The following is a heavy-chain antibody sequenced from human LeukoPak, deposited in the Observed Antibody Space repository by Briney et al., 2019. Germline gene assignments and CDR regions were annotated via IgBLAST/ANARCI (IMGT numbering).Heavy chain of an antibody. Sequence: GGSLRLSCAASGFTSDEYAMHWVRQAQGKGLEWVSLISGDGGSTYYADSVKGRFTISRDNSKNSLYLQMNSLRTEDTALYYCAKGVEWLRFEYYFDYWGQGTLVTVSS. J-gene: IGHJ4*02. V-gene: IGHV3-43*02. D-gene: IGHD5-12*01. CDR3: AKGVEWLRFEYYFDY. CDR2: ISGDGGST. CDR1: GFTSDEYA.